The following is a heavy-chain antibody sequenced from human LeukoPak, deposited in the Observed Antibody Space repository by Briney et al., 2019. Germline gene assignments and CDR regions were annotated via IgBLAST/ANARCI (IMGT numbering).Heavy chain of an antibody. D-gene: IGHD6-19*01. J-gene: IGHJ4*02. V-gene: IGHV4-38-2*02. CDR3: ASSKFQQWLVRPGSFDY. CDR1: GYSISSGYY. CDR2: IYHGRNT. Sequence: PSETLSLPCTVSGYSISSGYYWVWIRQPPGKGLEWIGSIYHGRNTYYNPSLKSRVTLSIDTSKNQFSLKLSSVTAADTAVYYCASSKFQQWLVRPGSFDYWGQETLVTVSS.